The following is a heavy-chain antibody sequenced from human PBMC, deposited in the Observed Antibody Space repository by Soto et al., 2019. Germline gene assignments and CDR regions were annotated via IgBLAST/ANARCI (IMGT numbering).Heavy chain of an antibody. CDR2: TSYDGSDK. CDR3: GGWGEAGGLDV. V-gene: IGHV3-30*19. D-gene: IGHD3-16*01. J-gene: IGHJ1*01. CDR1: GFTFRSYV. Sequence: QVQLVESGGGVVQPGTSLRVSCVGSGFTFRSYVIHWVRQAPGKGLEWVALTSYDGSDKYYGDSVRGRFTISRDNSRKTVDLEMDSLELGDTAFYFRGGWGEAGGLDVWGQGTLVSVSS.